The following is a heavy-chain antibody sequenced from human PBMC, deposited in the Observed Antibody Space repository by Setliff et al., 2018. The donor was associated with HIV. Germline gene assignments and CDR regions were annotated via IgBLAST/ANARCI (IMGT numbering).Heavy chain of an antibody. CDR2: INRDGDKK. CDR3: ARDDYLDGR. CDR1: GFIFNDYW. V-gene: IGHV3-7*03. J-gene: IGHJ4*02. D-gene: IGHD4-17*01. Sequence: GSLRLSCAASGFIFNDYWMAWVRQAPGKGLEWVAHINRDGDKKNYVDSVKGRFIISRDNAKNSVYLHMNSLRVEDTAVYYCARDDYLDGRWGQGTMVTVSS.